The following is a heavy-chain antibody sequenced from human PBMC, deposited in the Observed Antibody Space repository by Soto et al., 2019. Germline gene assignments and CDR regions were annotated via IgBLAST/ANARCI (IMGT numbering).Heavy chain of an antibody. CDR1: GFSLSTSGMR. CDR2: IDWDDDK. D-gene: IGHD3-10*01. V-gene: IGHV2-70*04. Sequence: SGPTLVNPTQTLTLTCTFSGFSLSTSGMRVSWIRQPPGKALEWLARIDWDDDKFYSKSLKTRLTISKDTSKNQVVLTMTNLDPADTDTYYCARLPGSRDAFDIWGQGTMVT. CDR3: ARLPGSRDAFDI. J-gene: IGHJ3*02.